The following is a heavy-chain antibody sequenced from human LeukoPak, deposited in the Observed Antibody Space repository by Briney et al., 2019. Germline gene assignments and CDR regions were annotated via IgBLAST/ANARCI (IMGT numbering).Heavy chain of an antibody. V-gene: IGHV3-9*01. D-gene: IGHD3-10*01. CDR1: GFTFDDYA. CDR2: ISWNSGSI. J-gene: IGHJ4*02. CDR3: AKEVYGSGAFDY. Sequence: GGSLRLSCAASGFTFDDYAMHWVRQAPGKGLEWVSGISWNSGSIGYADSVKGRFTISRDNAKNSLYLQMNSLRAEDTALYYCAKEVYGSGAFDYWGQGTLVTVSS.